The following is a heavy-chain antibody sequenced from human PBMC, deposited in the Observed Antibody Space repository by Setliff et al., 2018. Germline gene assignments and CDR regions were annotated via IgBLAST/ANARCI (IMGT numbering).Heavy chain of an antibody. CDR2: IYSDVSST. CDR1: GFTFSNYA. Sequence: GESLKISCAASGFTFSNYAMNWVRQAPGKGLEWVSVIYSDVSSTYYGDSVKGRFTISRDNSQNTLYLQMNSLRAEDTAVYYCAKDRPQGVNRRSLDYCGRGALVTVSS. V-gene: IGHV3-23*03. J-gene: IGHJ4*02. CDR3: AKDRPQGVNRRSLDY. D-gene: IGHD3-10*01.